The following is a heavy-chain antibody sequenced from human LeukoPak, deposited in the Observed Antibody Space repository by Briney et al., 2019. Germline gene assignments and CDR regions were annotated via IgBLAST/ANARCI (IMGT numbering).Heavy chain of an antibody. CDR1: GGSINSSNW. D-gene: IGHD6-19*01. J-gene: IGHJ4*02. Sequence: SGTLSLTCVVSGGSINSSNWWSWVRQPPEKGLEWIGEIYHSGSTNYNPSLKSRVTISVDKSKNQFSLKLSSVTAADTAVYYCARYDVGWYYFDYWGQGTLVTVSS. CDR2: IYHSGST. V-gene: IGHV4-4*02. CDR3: ARYDVGWYYFDY.